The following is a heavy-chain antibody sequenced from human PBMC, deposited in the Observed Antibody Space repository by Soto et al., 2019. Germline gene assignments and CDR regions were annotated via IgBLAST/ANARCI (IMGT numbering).Heavy chain of an antibody. J-gene: IGHJ6*02. CDR2: ISAYNGNT. Sequence: QVQLVQSGAEVKKPGASVKVSCKASGYTFTSYGISWVRQAPGQGLEWMGWISAYNGNTNYAQKLQGRVTMTTDTSTSTDYMELRSLRSDDTAVYYCARGGIASILSPGYYGMDVWGQGTTVTVSS. CDR3: ARGGIASILSPGYYGMDV. D-gene: IGHD6-13*01. V-gene: IGHV1-18*01. CDR1: GYTFTSYG.